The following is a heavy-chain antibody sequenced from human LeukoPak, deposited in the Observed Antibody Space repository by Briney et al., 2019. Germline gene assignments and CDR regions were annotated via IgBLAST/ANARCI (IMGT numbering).Heavy chain of an antibody. J-gene: IGHJ4*02. V-gene: IGHV4-59*01. Sequence: PSETLSLTCTVSGGSISSYYWSWIRQPPGKGLEWIGYIYYSGSTNYNPSLKSRVTISVDTSKNQFSLKLSSVTAVDTAVYYCARAAAGYSSSCYDYWGQGTLVTVSS. D-gene: IGHD6-13*01. CDR1: GGSISSYY. CDR3: ARAAAGYSSSCYDY. CDR2: IYYSGST.